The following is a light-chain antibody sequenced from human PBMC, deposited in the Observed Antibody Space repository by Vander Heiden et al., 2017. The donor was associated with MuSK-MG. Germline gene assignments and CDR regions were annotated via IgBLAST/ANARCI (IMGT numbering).Light chain of an antibody. J-gene: IGKJ4*01. V-gene: IGKV1-9*01. Sequence: DIQLTQSASFLSAFVGDTIIINCRAGQVIGTHLAWYQQKPGKVPQLLFYDVSSLQSGVPSRFSGSGVDTEFVLRISSLQPEDFATYYCQQLHLYPITFGGGTTVAIK. CDR1: QVIGTH. CDR3: QQLHLYPIT. CDR2: DVS.